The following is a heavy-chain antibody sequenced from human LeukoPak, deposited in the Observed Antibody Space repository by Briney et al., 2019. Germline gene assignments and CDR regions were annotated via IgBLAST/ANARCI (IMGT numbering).Heavy chain of an antibody. CDR1: GGSFSGYY. CDR2: INHSGST. D-gene: IGHD2-21*02. V-gene: IGHV4-34*01. Sequence: SETLSLTCAVYGGSFSGYYWSWIRQPPGKGLEWIGEINHSGSTNYNPSLKSRVTISVDTSKNQFSLKLSSVTAADTAVYYCARADCGGDCYNYYYYGMDVWGQGTTVTVSS. CDR3: ARADCGGDCYNYYYYGMDV. J-gene: IGHJ6*02.